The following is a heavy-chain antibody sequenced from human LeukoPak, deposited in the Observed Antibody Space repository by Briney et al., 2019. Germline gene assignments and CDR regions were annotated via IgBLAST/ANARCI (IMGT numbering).Heavy chain of an antibody. V-gene: IGHV3-23*01. D-gene: IGHD3-9*01. CDR3: AKDRGPYFIAPTDI. CDR1: GFTFSSYA. J-gene: IGHJ3*02. CDR2: ISGSGGST. Sequence: PGGSLRLSCAASGFTFSSYAMGWVRQAPGKGLEWVSAISGSGGSTYHAGSVKGRFTISRGNSKNTLYLQMNSPRAEDTAVYYCAKDRGPYFIAPTDIWGLGTMVTVSS.